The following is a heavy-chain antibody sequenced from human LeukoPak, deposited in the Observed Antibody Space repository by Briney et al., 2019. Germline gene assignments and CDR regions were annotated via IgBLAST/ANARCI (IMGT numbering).Heavy chain of an antibody. D-gene: IGHD6-13*01. Sequence: QPGGSLRLSCAASGFTFSSYAMRWVRQAPGKGLEWVSAISVSGGSTYYADSVKGRFTISRDNSKNTLYLQMNSLRAEDTAVYYCAKVLVAAAGRDYWGQGTLVTVSS. J-gene: IGHJ4*02. V-gene: IGHV3-23*01. CDR2: ISVSGGST. CDR3: AKVLVAAAGRDY. CDR1: GFTFSSYA.